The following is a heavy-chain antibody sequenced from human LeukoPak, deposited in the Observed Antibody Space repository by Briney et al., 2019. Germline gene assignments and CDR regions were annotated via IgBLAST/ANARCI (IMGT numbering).Heavy chain of an antibody. D-gene: IGHD3-3*01. J-gene: IGHJ4*02. CDR3: ARSFSGITIFGVVITPFDY. V-gene: IGHV2-5*01. CDR1: GFSLSTSGVG. CDR2: IYWNDDK. Sequence: ESGPTLLKPTPTLTLTCTFSGFSLSTSGVGVGRIRQPPGKALEWLSLIYWNDDKRYSPSLKSRLTITKDTSKNQVVLTMTNMDPVDTATYYCARSFSGITIFGVVITPFDYWGQGTLVTVSS.